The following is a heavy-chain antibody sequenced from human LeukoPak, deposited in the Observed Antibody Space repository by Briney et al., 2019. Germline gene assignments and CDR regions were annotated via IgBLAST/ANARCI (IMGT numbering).Heavy chain of an antibody. CDR2: INAGNGNT. D-gene: IGHD3-10*01. J-gene: IGHJ6*02. V-gene: IGHV1-3*01. Sequence: ASVKVSCKASGYTFTSYAMHWVRQAPGQRLEWMGWINAGNGNTKYSQKFQGRFTISRDNAKNSLYLQMNSLRAEDTAVYYCARDQMPLYSGSYYYYYYYGMDVWGQGTTVTVSS. CDR3: ARDQMPLYSGSYYYYYYYGMDV. CDR1: GYTFTSYA.